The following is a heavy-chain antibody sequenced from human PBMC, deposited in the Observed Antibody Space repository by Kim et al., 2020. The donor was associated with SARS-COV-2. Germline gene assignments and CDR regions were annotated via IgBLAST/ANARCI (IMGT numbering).Heavy chain of an antibody. V-gene: IGHV4-59*12. CDR3: ARVSILVRGVRGYFDY. J-gene: IGHJ4*02. D-gene: IGHD3-10*01. Sequence: SLKSRVTISVDTSKNQFSLKLSSVTAADTAVYYCARVSILVRGVRGYFDYWGQGTLVTVSS.